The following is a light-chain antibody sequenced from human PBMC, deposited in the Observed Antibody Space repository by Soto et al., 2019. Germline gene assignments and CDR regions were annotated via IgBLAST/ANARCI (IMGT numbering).Light chain of an antibody. V-gene: IGLV2-23*01. J-gene: IGLJ3*02. Sequence: QSALTQPASVSGSPGQSITISCTGTSSDVGDYNLVSWYQHLPGKAPKLVICEGSKRPSGVSNRFSGSRSGNTASLTISGVQAEDEADYYCCSYAGSGTWVFGGGTQLTVL. CDR2: EGS. CDR1: SSDVGDYNL. CDR3: CSYAGSGTWV.